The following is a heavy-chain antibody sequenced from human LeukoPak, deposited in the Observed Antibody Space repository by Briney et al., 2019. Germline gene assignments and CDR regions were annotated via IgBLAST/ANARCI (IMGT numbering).Heavy chain of an antibody. CDR1: GGSISSGDYY. CDR3: ARDLLNEGNHLDY. CDR2: IYYSGST. D-gene: IGHD4-23*01. J-gene: IGHJ4*02. Sequence: SETLSLTCTVSGGSISSGDYYWSWIRQPPGRGLEWIGYIYYSGSTYYNPSLKSRVTISVDTSKNQFSLKLSSVTAADTAVYYCARDLLNEGNHLDYWGQGTLVTVSS. V-gene: IGHV4-30-4*01.